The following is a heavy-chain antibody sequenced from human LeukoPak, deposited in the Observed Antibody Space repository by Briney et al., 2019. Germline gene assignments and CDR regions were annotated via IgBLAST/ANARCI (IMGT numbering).Heavy chain of an antibody. J-gene: IGHJ6*02. CDR3: AAVGWEYSSSPLPMDV. D-gene: IGHD6-6*01. CDR1: GFTFSSYW. CDR2: INHNGNVN. Sequence: GGSLRLSCAASGFTFSSYWMNWARQAPGKGLEWVASINHNGNVNYYVDSVKGRFTISRDNAKNSLYLQMSNLRAEDTAVYYCAAVGWEYSSSPLPMDVWGQGTTVTVSS. V-gene: IGHV3-7*03.